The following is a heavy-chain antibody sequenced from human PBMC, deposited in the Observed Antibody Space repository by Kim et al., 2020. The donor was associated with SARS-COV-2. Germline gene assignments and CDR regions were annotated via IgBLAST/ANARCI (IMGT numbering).Heavy chain of an antibody. CDR2: IWYDGSNK. Sequence: GGSLRLSCAASGFTFSSYGMHWVRQAPGKGLEWVAVIWYDGSNKYYADSVKGRFTISRDNSKNTLYLQMNSLRAEDTAVYYCAKRGYSYGLDYWGQGTLVTVSS. D-gene: IGHD5-18*01. V-gene: IGHV3-33*06. CDR1: GFTFSSYG. CDR3: AKRGYSYGLDY. J-gene: IGHJ4*02.